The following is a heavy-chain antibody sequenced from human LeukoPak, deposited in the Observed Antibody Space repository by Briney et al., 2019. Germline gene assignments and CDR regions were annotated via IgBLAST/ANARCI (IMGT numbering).Heavy chain of an antibody. CDR2: ISGSGGST. D-gene: IGHD7-27*01. CDR1: GFTFSSYA. V-gene: IGHV3-23*01. J-gene: IGHJ4*02. CDR3: AKDVTLLGIFYFDY. Sequence: GGSLRLSCAASGFTFSSYATSWVRQAPGKGLEWISAISGSGGSTYYADSVKGRFTISRDNSKTSLYLQMNSLRAEVTAVYYCAKDVTLLGIFYFDYWGQGTLVTVSS.